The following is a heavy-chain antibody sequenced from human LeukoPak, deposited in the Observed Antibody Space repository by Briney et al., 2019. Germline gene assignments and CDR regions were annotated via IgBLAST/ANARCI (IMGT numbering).Heavy chain of an antibody. D-gene: IGHD3-22*01. V-gene: IGHV3-30*03. CDR3: ATYRRGYHDSNESYYFDY. CDR2: ISYDGSNK. Sequence: GGSLRLSCAASGFTFSSYSMSWVRQAPGKGLEWVAVISYDGSNKYYADSVKGRFTISRDNSKNTLYLQMNGLRAEDTAIYYCATYRRGYHDSNESYYFDYWGQGTLVTVSS. CDR1: GFTFSSYS. J-gene: IGHJ4*02.